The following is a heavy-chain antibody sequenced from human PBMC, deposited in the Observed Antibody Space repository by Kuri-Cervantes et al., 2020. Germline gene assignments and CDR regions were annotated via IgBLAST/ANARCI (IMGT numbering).Heavy chain of an antibody. V-gene: IGHV1-2*02. Sequence: ASVKVSCKDSGYTFTGYYMHWVRQAPGQGLEWMGWINPNSGGTNYAQKFQGRVTMTRDTSISTTYMELSSLRSDDTAVYYCATGPPSPHYLSSWYRDYFHFWGQGTLVTVSS. CDR1: GYTFTGYY. D-gene: IGHD6-13*01. CDR3: ATGPPSPHYLSSWYRDYFHF. CDR2: INPNSGGT. J-gene: IGHJ4*02.